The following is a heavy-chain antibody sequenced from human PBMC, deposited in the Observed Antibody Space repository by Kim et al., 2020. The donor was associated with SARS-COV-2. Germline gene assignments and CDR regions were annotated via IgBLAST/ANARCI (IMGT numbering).Heavy chain of an antibody. D-gene: IGHD3-10*01. V-gene: IGHV3-7*03. Sequence: GGSLRLSCAASGFSFNSYWMSWVRQAPGKGLEWVANINQDGSKKYYVDSVKGRFTISKDTAKNSLYLQMNSLRAEDTAVYYCARTDWGSVDYWGQGTLLTVSP. CDR3: ARTDWGSVDY. J-gene: IGHJ4*02. CDR1: GFSFNSYW. CDR2: INQDGSKK.